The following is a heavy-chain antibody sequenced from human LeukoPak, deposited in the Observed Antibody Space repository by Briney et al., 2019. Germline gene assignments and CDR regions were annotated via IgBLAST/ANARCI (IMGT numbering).Heavy chain of an antibody. D-gene: IGHD1-26*01. J-gene: IGHJ4*02. CDR1: AFIFSDYS. CDR3: AGDRLTSGSYFFDD. CDR2: ISGRSSTI. Sequence: GGSLRLSCAASAFIFSDYSMNWVRQAPGKGLEWISYISGRSSTIYYADSVRGRFTISRDNAKNSLYLQMNSLRAEDTAVYYCAGDRLTSGSYFFDDWGQGTLVTVSS. V-gene: IGHV3-48*01.